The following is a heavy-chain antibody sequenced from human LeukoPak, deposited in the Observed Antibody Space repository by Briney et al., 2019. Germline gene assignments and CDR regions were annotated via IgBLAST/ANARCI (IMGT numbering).Heavy chain of an antibody. CDR2: IYPADSTA. V-gene: IGHV5-51*01. Sequence: GESLKISCKGSGYSFTSYWIGWVRQVPGKGLEWVGIIYPADSTAKYSPSFQGQVTISVDKSISTAYLQWSRLEASDTAVFYCARHPKSRYTGYESDYWGQGTLVTVSS. D-gene: IGHD5-12*01. CDR1: GYSFTSYW. CDR3: ARHPKSRYTGYESDY. J-gene: IGHJ4*02.